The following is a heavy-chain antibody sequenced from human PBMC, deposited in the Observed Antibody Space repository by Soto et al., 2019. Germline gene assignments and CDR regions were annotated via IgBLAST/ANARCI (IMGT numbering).Heavy chain of an antibody. Sequence: QVQLVESGGGVVQPGRSLRLSCAASGFTFSSYAMHWVRQAPGKGLEWVAVISYDGSNKYYADSVKGRFTISRDNSKNTLYLQMNSLRAEDTAVYYCAREARGRSWYYFDYWGQGTLVTVSS. CDR2: ISYDGSNK. V-gene: IGHV3-30-3*01. J-gene: IGHJ4*02. D-gene: IGHD6-13*01. CDR1: GFTFSSYA. CDR3: AREARGRSWYYFDY.